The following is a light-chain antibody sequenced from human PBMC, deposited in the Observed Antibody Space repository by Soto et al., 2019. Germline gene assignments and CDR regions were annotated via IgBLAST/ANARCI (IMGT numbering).Light chain of an antibody. CDR3: QQYSDFLIS. V-gene: IGKV1-5*01. J-gene: IGKJ3*01. CDR2: DAS. CDR1: QSISRS. Sequence: DIQMTQSPSTLSASVGDRVTITCRARQSISRSLAWYQQKPGKAPSLLIYDASSLEGGVPSRFSGSGFGTEFTLTITTLQPADFATYYCQQYSDFLISFGPGTTVDFK.